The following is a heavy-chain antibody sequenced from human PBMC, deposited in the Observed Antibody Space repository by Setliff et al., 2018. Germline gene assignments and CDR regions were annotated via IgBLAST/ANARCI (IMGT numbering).Heavy chain of an antibody. CDR3: RVWADMIEVDS. Sequence: KPSETLSLTCAVYGASFSGTYCSWIRQSPGKGLEWIGEINHTGSPNWIGEINHSGSPNYNPSLKSRVTMSVDTSKNQFSLKLTSVTAADTAVYYCRVWADMIEVDSWAQGTLVTVSS. CDR1: GASFSGTY. V-gene: IGHV4-34*01. J-gene: IGHJ4*02. D-gene: IGHD3-22*01. CDR2: INHSGSP.